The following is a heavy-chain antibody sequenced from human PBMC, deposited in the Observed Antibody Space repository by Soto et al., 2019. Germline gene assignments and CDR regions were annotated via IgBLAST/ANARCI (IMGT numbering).Heavy chain of an antibody. CDR2: INHSGST. V-gene: IGHV4-34*01. CDR3: ARGQRSELERREGNWFDP. CDR1: GGSFSGYY. D-gene: IGHD1-1*01. Sequence: QVQLQQWGAGLLKPSETLSLTCAVYGGSFSGYYWSWIRQPPGKGLEWIGEINHSGSTNYNPSLKSRVTISVDTSKNQFSLKLSSVTAADTAVYYCARGQRSELERREGNWFDPWGQGTLVTVSS. J-gene: IGHJ5*02.